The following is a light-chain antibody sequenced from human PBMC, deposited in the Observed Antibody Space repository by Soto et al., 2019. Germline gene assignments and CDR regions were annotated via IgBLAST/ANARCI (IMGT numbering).Light chain of an antibody. V-gene: IGKV1D-13*01. CDR2: DAS. CDR3: QQFNNYPQIT. J-gene: IGKJ5*01. Sequence: AIQLTQSPSSLSASVGDRVTITCLASQGISSALAWYQQKPGKAPKLLIYDASSLESGVPSRFSGSGSGTDFTLTISSLQPEDFATYYCQQFNNYPQITFGQGTRLEIK. CDR1: QGISSA.